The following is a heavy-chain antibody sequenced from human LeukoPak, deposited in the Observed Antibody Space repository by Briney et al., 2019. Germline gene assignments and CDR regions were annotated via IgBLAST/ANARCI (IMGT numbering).Heavy chain of an antibody. CDR1: GFTFSNYA. CDR2: ITATGSNT. D-gene: IGHD5-24*01. V-gene: IGHV3-23*01. CDR3: AAGSTEYNYGDGY. J-gene: IGHJ4*02. Sequence: GGSLRLSCAASGFTFSNYAMSWVRQAPGKGLEWVSAITATGSNTYYADSVKGRFTISRDNSKNTLYLQMNSLRAEDTAVYYCAAGSTEYNYGDGYWGQGTLVTVSS.